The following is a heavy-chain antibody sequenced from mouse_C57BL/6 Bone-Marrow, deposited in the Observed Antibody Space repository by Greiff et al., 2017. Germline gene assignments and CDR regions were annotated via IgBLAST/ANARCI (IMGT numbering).Heavy chain of an antibody. CDR3: ARAGPFYYGSSYDAMDY. V-gene: IGHV5-16*01. CDR1: GFTFSDYY. Sequence: EVQLVESEGGLVQPGSSMKLSCTASGFTFSDYYMAWVRQVPEKGLEWVANINYDGSSTYYLDSLKSRFIISRDNAKNILYLQMSSLKSEDTATYYCARAGPFYYGSSYDAMDYWGQGTSVTVSS. CDR2: INYDGSST. J-gene: IGHJ4*01. D-gene: IGHD1-1*01.